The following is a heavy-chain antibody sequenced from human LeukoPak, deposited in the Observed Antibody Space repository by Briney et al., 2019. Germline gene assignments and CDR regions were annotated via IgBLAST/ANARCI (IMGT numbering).Heavy chain of an antibody. D-gene: IGHD3-9*01. Sequence: APVKVSCKASGYTFTSYGISWVRQAPGQGLEWMGWISAYNGNTNYAQKLQGRVTMTTDTSTSTAYMELRSLRSDDTAVYYCARDNYDILTGYYSDYWGQGTLVTVSS. J-gene: IGHJ4*02. V-gene: IGHV1-18*01. CDR1: GYTFTSYG. CDR2: ISAYNGNT. CDR3: ARDNYDILTGYYSDY.